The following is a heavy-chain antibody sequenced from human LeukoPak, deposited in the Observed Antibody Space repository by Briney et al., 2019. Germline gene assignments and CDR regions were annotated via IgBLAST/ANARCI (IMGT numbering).Heavy chain of an antibody. V-gene: IGHV1-2*02. CDR2: INPNSGGT. Sequence: ASVKVSCKASGYTFTGYYMHWVRQAPGQGLEWMGWINPNSGGTNYAQKFQGRVTMTRDTSISTAYMELSRLRSDDTAVYYCARGPDVVVVVAATTEEDYRGQGTLVTVSS. D-gene: IGHD2-15*01. CDR1: GYTFTGYY. CDR3: ARGPDVVVVVAATTEEDY. J-gene: IGHJ4*02.